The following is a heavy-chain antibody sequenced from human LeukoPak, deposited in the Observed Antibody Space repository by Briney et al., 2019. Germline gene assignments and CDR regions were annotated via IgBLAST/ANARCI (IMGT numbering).Heavy chain of an antibody. CDR2: IWYDGSNK. CDR3: ASSYDSSNNWFDP. CDR1: GFTFSSYA. D-gene: IGHD3-22*01. J-gene: IGHJ5*02. V-gene: IGHV3-33*08. Sequence: PGGSLRLSCAASGFTFSSYAMSWVRQAPGKGLEWVAVIWYDGSNKYYADSVKGRFTISRDNSKNTLYLQMNSLRAEDTAVYYCASSYDSSNNWFDPWGQGTLVTVSS.